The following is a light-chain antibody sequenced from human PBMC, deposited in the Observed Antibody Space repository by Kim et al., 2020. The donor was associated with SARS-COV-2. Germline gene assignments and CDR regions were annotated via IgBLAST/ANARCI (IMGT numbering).Light chain of an antibody. CDR3: QSYDSSNRGVV. J-gene: IGLJ2*01. CDR2: EDN. CDR1: SGSIASNY. V-gene: IGLV6-57*03. Sequence: TVTLSCTRSSGSIASNYVQWYQQRPGSAPTTVIYEDNQRPSGVPDRLSGSIDSSSNSASLTISGLKTEDEADYYCQSYDSSNRGVVFGGGTQLTVL.